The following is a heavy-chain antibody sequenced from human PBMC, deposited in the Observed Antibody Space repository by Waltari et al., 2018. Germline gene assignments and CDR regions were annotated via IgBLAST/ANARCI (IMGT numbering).Heavy chain of an antibody. D-gene: IGHD7-27*01. Sequence: EVQLLESGGGLVQPGGSLRLSCAASGFTFSSYALRWVRQAPGKGLEWVAVIYSGGSTYYADSVKGRFTISRDNSKNTLYLQMNSLRAEDTAVYYCAKDPGAGLDYWGQGTLVTVSS. V-gene: IGHV3-23*03. J-gene: IGHJ4*02. CDR1: GFTFSSYA. CDR3: AKDPGAGLDY. CDR2: IYSGGST.